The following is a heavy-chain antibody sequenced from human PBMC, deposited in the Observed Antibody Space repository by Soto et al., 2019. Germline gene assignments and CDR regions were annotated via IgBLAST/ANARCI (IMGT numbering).Heavy chain of an antibody. Sequence: LTCTVSGGSISSYYWSWIRQPAGKGLEWIGRIYTSGSTNYNPSLKSRVTMSVDTSKNQFSLKLSSVTAADTAVYYCARGVGYYDSSGYYYEAYYFDYWGQGTLVTVSS. CDR2: IYTSGST. V-gene: IGHV4-4*07. CDR3: ARGVGYYDSSGYYYEAYYFDY. D-gene: IGHD3-22*01. J-gene: IGHJ4*02. CDR1: GGSISSYY.